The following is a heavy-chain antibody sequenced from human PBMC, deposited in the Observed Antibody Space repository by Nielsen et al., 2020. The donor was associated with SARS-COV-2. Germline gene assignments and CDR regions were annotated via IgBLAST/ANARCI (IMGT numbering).Heavy chain of an antibody. CDR1: GYTFTSYA. D-gene: IGHD6-13*01. CDR2: INAGNANT. Sequence: ASVKVSCKASGYTFTSYAMHWVRQAPGQRLEWMGWINAGNANTKYSQKFQGRVTITRDTSASTAYMELSSLRSEDTAVYYCAREPYSSSWYGDYWGRGTLVTVSS. CDR3: AREPYSSSWYGDY. J-gene: IGHJ4*02. V-gene: IGHV1-3*01.